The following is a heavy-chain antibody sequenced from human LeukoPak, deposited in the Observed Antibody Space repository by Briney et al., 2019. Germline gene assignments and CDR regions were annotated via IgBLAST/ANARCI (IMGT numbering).Heavy chain of an antibody. CDR1: VVTFSGAA. Sequence: GGALRLSCAASVVTFSGAAMHWGRETSGEGLWWGWRIRSKANSYATAYAASVKGRFTTSRDDSKNTAYLQMNSLKTEDTAVYYCTRHGGILTGFENTDYWGQGTLVTVSS. V-gene: IGHV3-73*01. D-gene: IGHD3-9*01. CDR2: IRSKANSYAT. J-gene: IGHJ4*02. CDR3: TRHGGILTGFENTDY.